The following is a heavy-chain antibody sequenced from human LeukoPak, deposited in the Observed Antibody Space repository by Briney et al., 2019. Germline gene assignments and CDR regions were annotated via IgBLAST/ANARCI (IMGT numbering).Heavy chain of an antibody. CDR2: ISSGSGFI. CDR3: ARDGASYGFGEFFDY. CDR1: GFTFSTYS. Sequence: GGSLRLSCAASGFTFSTYSMNWVRLAPGKGLEWVSSISSGSGFIYYADSVKGRFTISRDNAENSMDLQMNSLRAEDTAMYYCARDGASYGFGEFFDYWGQGTLVTVSS. D-gene: IGHD3-10*01. V-gene: IGHV3-21*01. J-gene: IGHJ4*02.